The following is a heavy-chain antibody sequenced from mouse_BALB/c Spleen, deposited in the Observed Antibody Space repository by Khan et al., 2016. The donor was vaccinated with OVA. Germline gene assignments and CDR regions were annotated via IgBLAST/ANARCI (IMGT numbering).Heavy chain of an antibody. Sequence: EVKLEESGGGLVQLGGSMKLSCVASGFTFSSDWMSWVRQSPEKGLEWVAEIRLKSDNYATHYAESVKGKFTISRDDSKSRLYLQMTSLRAEDTGIYYCTQLGRSYWGQGTLVTVSA. CDR1: GFTFSSDW. J-gene: IGHJ3*01. D-gene: IGHD4-1*02. V-gene: IGHV6-6*02. CDR2: IRLKSDNYAT. CDR3: TQLGRSY.